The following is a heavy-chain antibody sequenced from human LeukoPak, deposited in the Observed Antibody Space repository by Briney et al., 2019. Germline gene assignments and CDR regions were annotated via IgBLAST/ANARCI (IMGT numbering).Heavy chain of an antibody. V-gene: IGHV3-66*01. J-gene: IGHJ3*02. Sequence: GGSLRLSCAASGFTVSSNYMSWVRQAPGKGLEWVSVIYSGGSTYYAGSVKGRFTISRDNSKNTLYLQMNSLRAEDTAVYYCARVSYSSGWYSAFDIWGQGTVVTVSS. CDR2: IYSGGST. CDR1: GFTVSSNY. CDR3: ARVSYSSGWYSAFDI. D-gene: IGHD6-19*01.